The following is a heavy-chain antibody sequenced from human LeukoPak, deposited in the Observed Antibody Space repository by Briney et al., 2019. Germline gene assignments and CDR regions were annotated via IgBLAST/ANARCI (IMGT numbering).Heavy chain of an antibody. CDR3: ARDQRPYYGSGSYDY. CDR1: GGSISSGSYY. V-gene: IGHV4-61*02. J-gene: IGHJ4*02. D-gene: IGHD3-10*01. Sequence: PSETLSLTCTVSGGSISSGSYYWSWIRQPAGKGLEWIGRIYTSGSTNYNPSLKSRVTISVDTSKNQFSLKLSSVTAADTAVYYCARDQRPYYGSGSYDYWGQGTLVTVSS. CDR2: IYTSGST.